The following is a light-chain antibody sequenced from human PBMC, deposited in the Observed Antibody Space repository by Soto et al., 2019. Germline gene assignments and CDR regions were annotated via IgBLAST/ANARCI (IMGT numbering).Light chain of an antibody. J-gene: IGKJ4*01. CDR2: DAS. Sequence: DIQMTQSPSTLSASVGDRVTITCRASQSISSWLAWYQQKPGKAPKLLIYDASSLESGVPSRFSXSGXXXXFTLTINNLQPDDFATYHCQQYNRYSLTFGGGTKVEIK. CDR3: QQYNRYSLT. V-gene: IGKV1-5*01. CDR1: QSISSW.